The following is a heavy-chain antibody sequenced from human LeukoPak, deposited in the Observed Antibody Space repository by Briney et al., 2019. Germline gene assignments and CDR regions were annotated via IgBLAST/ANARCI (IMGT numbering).Heavy chain of an antibody. V-gene: IGHV1-69*13. CDR2: IIPIFGTA. CDR3: ARVAVTMIVVSLQDAFDI. J-gene: IGHJ3*02. Sequence: SVKVSCKASGYTFTSYAISWVRQAPGQGLEWMGGIIPIFGTANYAQKFQGRVTITADESTSTAYMELSSLRSEDTAVYYCARVAVTMIVVSLQDAFDIWGQGTMVTVSS. CDR1: GYTFTSYA. D-gene: IGHD3-22*01.